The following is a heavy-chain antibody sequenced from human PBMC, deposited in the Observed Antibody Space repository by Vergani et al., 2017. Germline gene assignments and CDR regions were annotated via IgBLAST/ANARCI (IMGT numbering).Heavy chain of an antibody. D-gene: IGHD2-2*01. Sequence: QVQLQESGPGLVKPSETLSLTCTVSGCSISSYYWSWIRQPPGKGLEWIGYIYYSGSTNYNPSLKSRVTISVDTSKNQFSLKLSSVTAADTAVYYCAGWGSTYQLLLDAFDIWGQGTMVTVSS. V-gene: IGHV4-59*01. CDR3: AGWGSTYQLLLDAFDI. CDR2: IYYSGST. CDR1: GCSISSYY. J-gene: IGHJ3*02.